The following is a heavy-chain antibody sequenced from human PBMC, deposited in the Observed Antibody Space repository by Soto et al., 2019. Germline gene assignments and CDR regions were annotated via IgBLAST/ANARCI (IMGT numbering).Heavy chain of an antibody. D-gene: IGHD6-19*01. CDR1: GFTFSSYA. CDR2: ISGTSGRT. J-gene: IGHJ4*02. V-gene: IGHV3-23*01. Sequence: EVQLLESGGGLVQPGGSLRLSCAASGFTFSSYAMNWVRQAPGKGLEWVSSISGTSGRTYYADSVEGRFTISRDNSKNTLYLQIDSLRAEDTAVYYCAKDEGSGWYYFDYWGREPWSPSPQ. CDR3: AKDEGSGWYYFDY.